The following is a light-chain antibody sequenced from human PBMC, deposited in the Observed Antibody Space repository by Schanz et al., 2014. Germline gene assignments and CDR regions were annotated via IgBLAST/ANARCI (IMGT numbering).Light chain of an antibody. CDR3: SSHTTDTTWL. CDR1: SSDVGAYNY. V-gene: IGLV2-14*01. Sequence: QSALTQPASVSGSPGQSITLSCTGTSSDVGAYNYVSWYQQHPGKAPKLMIYDVSNRPSGVSNRFSASKSGNTASLTISGLQAEDEADYYCSSHTTDTTWLFGGGTKLTVL. CDR2: DVS. J-gene: IGLJ3*02.